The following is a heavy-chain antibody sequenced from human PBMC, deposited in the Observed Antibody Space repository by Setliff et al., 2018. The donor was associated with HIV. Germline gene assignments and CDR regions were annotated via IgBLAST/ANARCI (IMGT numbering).Heavy chain of an antibody. J-gene: IGHJ5*02. CDR1: GYTFSDYY. Sequence: GASVKVSCKASGYTFSDYYMHWVRQAPGQGLEWMGWMNPNSGNTGYAQKFQDRLTMTTDTSTTTASMELRSLRSDDTAVYYCARGHCNSDKCWYTWFDPWGQGTLVTVS. D-gene: IGHD2-2*01. V-gene: IGHV1-8*02. CDR2: MNPNSGNT. CDR3: ARGHCNSDKCWYTWFDP.